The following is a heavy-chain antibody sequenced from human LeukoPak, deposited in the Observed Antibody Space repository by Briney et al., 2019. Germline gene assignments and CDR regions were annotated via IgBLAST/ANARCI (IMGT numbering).Heavy chain of an antibody. CDR3: TTDSYDSSGYYYDGGSDAFDI. J-gene: IGHJ3*02. V-gene: IGHV3-15*01. CDR1: GFTFSNAW. D-gene: IGHD3-22*01. CDR2: IKSKTDGGTT. Sequence: GGSLRLSCAASGFTFSNAWVSWVRQAPGKGLEWVGRIKSKTDGGTTDYAAPVKGRFTISRDDSKNTLYLQMNSLKTEDTAVYYCTTDSYDSSGYYYDGGSDAFDIWGQGTMVTVSS.